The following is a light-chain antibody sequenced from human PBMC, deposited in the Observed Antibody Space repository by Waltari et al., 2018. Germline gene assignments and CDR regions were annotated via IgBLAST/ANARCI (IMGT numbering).Light chain of an antibody. V-gene: IGKV1-39*01. CDR1: QSISSY. Sequence: DIQMTQSPSSLSASVGDRVTITCRASQSISSYLNWYQQKPGKAPKLLIYAASSLQGGVPSRFSGSGSGTDFTLTISNLQPEDFATYYCQQSYSTPYTFGQGTKLEIK. CDR3: QQSYSTPYT. CDR2: AAS. J-gene: IGKJ2*01.